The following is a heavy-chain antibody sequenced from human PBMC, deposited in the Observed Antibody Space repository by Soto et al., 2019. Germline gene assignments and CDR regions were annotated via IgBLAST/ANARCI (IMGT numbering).Heavy chain of an antibody. CDR3: GRGGLLCFGHPRGTDF. D-gene: IGHD3-10*01. J-gene: IGHJ6*04. V-gene: IGHV4-61*08. CDR1: GGSISSGGYS. CDR2: VYYRGST. Sequence: SETLSLTCAVSGGSISSGGYSWSWIRKPPGKGLEWIGYVYYRGSTNYNPSLKSRVTISVDTSKNQFSLKLSSVTAADTAVYYWGRGGLLCFGHPRGTDFRGKGPTAPVSS.